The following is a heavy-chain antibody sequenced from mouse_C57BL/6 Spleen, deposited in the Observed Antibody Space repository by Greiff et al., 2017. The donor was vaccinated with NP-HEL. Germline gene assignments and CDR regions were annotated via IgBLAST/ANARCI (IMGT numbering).Heavy chain of an antibody. V-gene: IGHV2-5*01. CDR1: GFSLTSYG. CDR2: IWRGGST. CDR3: AKKSSSTIVTTYYYAMDY. D-gene: IGHD2-5*01. J-gene: IGHJ4*01. Sequence: QVQLKESGPGLVQPSQSLSITCTVSGFSLTSYGVHWVRQSPGKGLEWLGVIWRGGSTDYNAAFMSRLSITKDNSKSQVFFKMNSLQADDTAIYYCAKKSSSTIVTTYYYAMDYWGQGTSVTVSS.